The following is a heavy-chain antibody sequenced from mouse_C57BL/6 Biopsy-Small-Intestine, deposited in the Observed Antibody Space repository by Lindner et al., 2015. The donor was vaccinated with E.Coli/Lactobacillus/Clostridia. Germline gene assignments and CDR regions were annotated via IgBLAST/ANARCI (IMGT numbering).Heavy chain of an antibody. CDR2: IYPGDDNT. Sequence: VQLQESGTELVKPGASVKISCKASGYAFSRFWMNWVKQRPGEGLEWIGQIYPGDDNTNYNGKFKGKATLTADRSSSTAYMQLSSLTSEDSAVYFCAREVSYSRRNHFDYWGQGTTLTVSS. D-gene: IGHD1-2*01. V-gene: IGHV1-80*01. J-gene: IGHJ2*01. CDR1: GYAFSRFW. CDR3: AREVSYSRRNHFDY.